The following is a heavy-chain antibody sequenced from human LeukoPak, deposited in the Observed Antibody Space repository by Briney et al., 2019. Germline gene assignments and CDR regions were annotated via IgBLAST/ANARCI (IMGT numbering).Heavy chain of an antibody. CDR3: ARHVTPPSVAAAIDY. CDR1: GYSFTSYW. Sequence: GEALKISCKGPGYSFTSYWIGWVRQMPGKGLEWMGIIYPGDSDTRYSPSFQGQVTLSADKSISTAYLQWSSLKASNTAMYYCARHVTPPSVAAAIDYWGQGTLVTVSS. D-gene: IGHD6-13*01. V-gene: IGHV5-51*01. J-gene: IGHJ4*02. CDR2: IYPGDSDT.